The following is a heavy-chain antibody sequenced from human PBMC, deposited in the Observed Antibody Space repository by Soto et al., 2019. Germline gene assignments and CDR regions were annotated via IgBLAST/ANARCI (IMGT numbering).Heavy chain of an antibody. Sequence: GALRLSCAASGFTFSSYAMHWVRQAPGKGLEWVAVISYDGSNKYYADSVKGRFTISRDNSKNTLYLQMNSLRAEDTAVYYCERDLRLNRLYYYYGMDDWGQGTTVTVSS. J-gene: IGHJ6*02. D-gene: IGHD3-9*01. CDR3: ERDLRLNRLYYYYGMDD. V-gene: IGHV3-30-3*01. CDR1: GFTFSSYA. CDR2: ISYDGSNK.